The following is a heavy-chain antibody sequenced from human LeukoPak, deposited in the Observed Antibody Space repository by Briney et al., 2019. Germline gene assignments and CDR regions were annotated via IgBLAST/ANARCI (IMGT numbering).Heavy chain of an antibody. CDR3: ARARAYDSSGYYL. CDR2: INSDGSST. D-gene: IGHD3-22*01. J-gene: IGHJ4*02. Sequence: GGSLRLSCAASGFTFSSHWMHWVRQAPGKGLVWVSRINSDGSSTSYADSVKGRFTISRDNAKNTLYLQMNSLRAEDTALYYCARARAYDSSGYYLWGQGTLVTVSS. CDR1: GFTFSSHW. V-gene: IGHV3-74*01.